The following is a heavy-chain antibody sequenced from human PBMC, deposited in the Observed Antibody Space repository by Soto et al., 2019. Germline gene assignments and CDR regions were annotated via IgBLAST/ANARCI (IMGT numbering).Heavy chain of an antibody. CDR1: GGTFSTYT. Sequence: QVHLVQSGAEVKKPGSSVKVSCEAAGGTFSTYTLIWVRQAPGQGLEWMGRIIPMLTVTNSAQKFQGRVTLTADKSTNTAFMELTSLRSDDTAVYYCSIGSWSAETFDVWGQGTMVTVSS. V-gene: IGHV1-69*02. D-gene: IGHD2-2*01. CDR2: IIPMLTVT. J-gene: IGHJ3*01. CDR3: SIGSWSAETFDV.